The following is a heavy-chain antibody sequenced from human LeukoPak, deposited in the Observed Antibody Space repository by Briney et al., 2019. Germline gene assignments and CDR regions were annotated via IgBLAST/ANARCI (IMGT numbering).Heavy chain of an antibody. D-gene: IGHD3-22*01. J-gene: IGHJ4*02. CDR1: GYTFTNYG. Sequence: ASVKVSCKASGYTFTNYGISWVRQAPGQGLEWMGWISAYNGNTNYAQNLQGRVTVTTDTSTGTAYMELRSLRSDDTAVYYCARPRRYVVAYYSDYWGQGTLVTVSS. V-gene: IGHV1-18*01. CDR2: ISAYNGNT. CDR3: ARPRRYVVAYYSDY.